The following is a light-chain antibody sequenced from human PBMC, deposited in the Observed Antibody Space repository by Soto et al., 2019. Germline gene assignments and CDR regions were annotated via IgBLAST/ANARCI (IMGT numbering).Light chain of an antibody. CDR3: QQYGSSPRT. J-gene: IGKJ2*01. CDR2: GAS. CDR1: QTVSTNY. V-gene: IGKV3-20*01. Sequence: EIVLTQSPGTLSLSPGERATLSCRASQTVSTNYLGWYQQKPGQAPRLLIYGASSRATGIPDRFSGSGSGTDFILTISRLEPEDFAVYYCQQYGSSPRTFGQGTKLEIK.